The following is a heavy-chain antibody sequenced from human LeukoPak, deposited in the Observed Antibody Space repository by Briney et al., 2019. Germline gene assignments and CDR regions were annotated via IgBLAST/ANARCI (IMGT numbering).Heavy chain of an antibody. J-gene: IGHJ4*01. Sequence: SETLPLTCTVSGGSISSYYWGWIRLPPGKGLEWIGYIYYSGSTNYNPSLKSRVTISVDTSKNQFSLKLSSVTAADTAVYYCARLESAVGFDYWGHGTLVTVSP. V-gene: IGHV4-59*01. D-gene: IGHD3-3*01. CDR1: GGSISSYY. CDR3: ARLESAVGFDY. CDR2: IYYSGST.